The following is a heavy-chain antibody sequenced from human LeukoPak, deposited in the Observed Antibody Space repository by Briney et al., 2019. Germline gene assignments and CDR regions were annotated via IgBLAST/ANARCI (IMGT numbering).Heavy chain of an antibody. CDR3: ARAWSVTYYYYGMDV. D-gene: IGHD4-11*01. J-gene: IGHJ6*02. Sequence: SETLSLTCAVYGGSFSGYYWSWIRQPPGKGLEWIGEINHSGSTSYNPSLKSRVTISVDTSKNQFSLKLSSVTAADTAVYYCARAWSVTYYYYGMDVWGQGTTVTVSS. CDR2: INHSGST. V-gene: IGHV4-34*01. CDR1: GGSFSGYY.